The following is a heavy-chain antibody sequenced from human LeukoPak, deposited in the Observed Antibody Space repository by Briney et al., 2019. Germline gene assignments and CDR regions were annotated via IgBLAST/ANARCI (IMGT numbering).Heavy chain of an antibody. D-gene: IGHD6-13*01. Sequence: GGSLRLSCAASGFTFSSYSMNWVRQAPGKGLEWVSYISSSSSTIYYADSVKGRFTISRDNAKNSLYLQMNSLRAEDTAVYYCARDFREAAAAVPKGDYWGQGTLVTVSS. CDR3: ARDFREAAAAVPKGDY. V-gene: IGHV3-48*04. J-gene: IGHJ4*02. CDR2: ISSSSSTI. CDR1: GFTFSSYS.